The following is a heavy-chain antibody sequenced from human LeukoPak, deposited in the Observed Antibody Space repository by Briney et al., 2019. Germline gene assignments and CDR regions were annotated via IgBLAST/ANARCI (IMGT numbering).Heavy chain of an antibody. V-gene: IGHV4-39*01. CDR3: ARRNYPYYFDY. Sequence: PSETLSLTCTVSGGSINSRNNYWGWLRQPPGKGLEWIAIISDTWTTYYSPSLKSRLTISVDTSKNQFSLTLSSVTTADTAVYYCARRNYPYYFDYWGQGTLVTVSS. D-gene: IGHD1-7*01. CDR2: ISDTWTT. CDR1: GGSINSRNNY. J-gene: IGHJ4*02.